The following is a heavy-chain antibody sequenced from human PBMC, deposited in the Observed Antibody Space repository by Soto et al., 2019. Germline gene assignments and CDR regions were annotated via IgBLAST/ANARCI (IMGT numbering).Heavy chain of an antibody. CDR3: MTGITDAAGCARGDC. CDR1: GFTVSNAW. Sequence: EGQLVESGGGLVKPGGSLRLSCAASGFTVSNAWMTWVRKAPGKGLEWVAHIKSKPHGGTTEYAPDVKDRFTISRDDSTNMAYLQMRRLKSVDTAVNYCMTGITDAAGCARGDCWCRGRRVNASS. J-gene: IGHJ4*02. V-gene: IGHV3-15*01. D-gene: IGHD1-26*01. CDR2: IKSKPHGGTT.